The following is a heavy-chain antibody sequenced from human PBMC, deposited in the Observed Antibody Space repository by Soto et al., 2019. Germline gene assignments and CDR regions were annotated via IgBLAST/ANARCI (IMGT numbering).Heavy chain of an antibody. CDR1: GLTFGSRA. D-gene: IGHD3-10*01. J-gene: IGHJ4*02. CDR2: ITDTGGDA. V-gene: IGHV3-23*01. Sequence: GGSLRLSCVASGLTFGSRAMSWVRQAPGEGLQWVSTITDTGGDAKYADSVRGRFVISRDNSKKTLYLQMTSLTAEDSAMYFCARGSTGSYPGSRIFDFWGRGTLVTVSS. CDR3: ARGSTGSYPGSRIFDF.